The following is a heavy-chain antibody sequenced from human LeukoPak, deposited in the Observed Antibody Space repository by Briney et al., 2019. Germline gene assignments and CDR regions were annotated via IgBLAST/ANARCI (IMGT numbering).Heavy chain of an antibody. CDR2: ISGSGSST. J-gene: IGHJ4*02. CDR3: AKKHGSGSYYRSNPQFDY. Sequence: GGSLRLSCAASGFTFSSYAMSWVRQAPGKGLEWVSAISGSGSSTYYADSVKGRFTISRDNSKNTLYLQMNSLRAEDTAVYYCAKKHGSGSYYRSNPQFDYWGQGTLVTVSS. D-gene: IGHD3-10*01. CDR1: GFTFSSYA. V-gene: IGHV3-23*01.